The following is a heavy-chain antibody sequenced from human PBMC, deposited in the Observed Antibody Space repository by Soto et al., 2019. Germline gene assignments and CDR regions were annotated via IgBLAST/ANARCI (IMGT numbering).Heavy chain of an antibody. CDR1: GGSFSGYY. Sequence: SETLSLTCAVYGGSFSGYYWSWIRQPPGKGLEWIGEINHSGSTNYNPSLKSRVTISVDTSKNQFSLKLSSVTAAYTAVYYCARGGKDIVVVPAASAGFDPWGQGTLVTVSS. CDR3: ARGGKDIVVVPAASAGFDP. D-gene: IGHD2-2*01. CDR2: INHSGST. V-gene: IGHV4-34*01. J-gene: IGHJ5*02.